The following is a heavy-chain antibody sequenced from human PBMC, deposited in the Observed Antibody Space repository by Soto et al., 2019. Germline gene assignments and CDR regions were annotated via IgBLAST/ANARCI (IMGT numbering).Heavy chain of an antibody. CDR2: ISGSGGRT. D-gene: IGHD3-22*01. CDR1: GFTFSSYA. CDR3: AALIVVVMYPDY. Sequence: EVQLLESGGGLVQPGGSLRLFCAASGFTFSSYAMSWVRQAPGKGLEWVSAISGSGGRTYYADSVKDRFTISRDNSKNTLYLQMNSLRAEDTAVYYCAALIVVVMYPDYWGQGTLVTVSS. V-gene: IGHV3-23*01. J-gene: IGHJ4*02.